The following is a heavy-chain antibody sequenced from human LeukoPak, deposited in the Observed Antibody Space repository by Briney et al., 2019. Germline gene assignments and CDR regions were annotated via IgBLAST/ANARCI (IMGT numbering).Heavy chain of an antibody. V-gene: IGHV4-4*02. CDR3: ATPNDAFNM. J-gene: IGHJ3*02. CDR1: GGSISNENW. Sequence: PSETLSLTCAVSGGSISNENWWSWVRQPPGKGLEWIGEIHYRGGTNYNPSLRSRVTISVDTSKNQFSLKMTSVTAADTAVYYCATPNDAFNMWGQGTMVTLSS. CDR2: IHYRGGT.